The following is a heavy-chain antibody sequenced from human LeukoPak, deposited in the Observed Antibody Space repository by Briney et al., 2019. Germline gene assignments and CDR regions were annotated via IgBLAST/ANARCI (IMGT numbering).Heavy chain of an antibody. V-gene: IGHV1-69*06. Sequence: SVKVSCKASGGTFSSYAISWVRQAPGQGLEWMGRIIPIFGTANYAHKFQGRVTITADKSTNTAYMELSSLRAEDTAVYYCAKDQRGYCTSTRCYIYDYWGQGTLVTVSS. CDR3: AKDQRGYCTSTRCYIYDY. CDR1: GGTFSSYA. CDR2: IIPIFGTA. J-gene: IGHJ4*02. D-gene: IGHD2-2*02.